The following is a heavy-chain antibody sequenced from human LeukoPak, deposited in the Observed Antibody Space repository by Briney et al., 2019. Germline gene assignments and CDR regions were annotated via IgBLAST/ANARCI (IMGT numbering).Heavy chain of an antibody. CDR1: GGTFSSYA. CDR3: ARDLTRFYDFWSGSPSYYFDY. CDR2: IIPIFGTA. D-gene: IGHD3-3*01. V-gene: IGHV1-69*06. J-gene: IGHJ4*02. Sequence: SVKVSCKASGGTFSSYAISWVRQAPGQGPEWMGGIIPIFGTANYAQKFQGRVTITADKSTSTAYMGLSSLRSEDTAVYYCARDLTRFYDFWSGSPSYYFDYWGQGTLVTVSS.